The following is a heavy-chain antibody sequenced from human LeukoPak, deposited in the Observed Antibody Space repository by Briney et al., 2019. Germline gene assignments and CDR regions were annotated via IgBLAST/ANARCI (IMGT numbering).Heavy chain of an antibody. Sequence: GGSLRLSCAASGFTFSNAWMSWVRQAPGKGLEWVGRIKSKTDGGTTDYAAPVKGRFTISRDDSKNTLYLQMNSLKTEDTAVYYCARDRGYAVFDYWGQGTLVTVSS. CDR3: ARDRGYAVFDY. CDR1: GFTFSNAW. D-gene: IGHD5-18*01. V-gene: IGHV3-15*01. J-gene: IGHJ4*02. CDR2: IKSKTDGGTT.